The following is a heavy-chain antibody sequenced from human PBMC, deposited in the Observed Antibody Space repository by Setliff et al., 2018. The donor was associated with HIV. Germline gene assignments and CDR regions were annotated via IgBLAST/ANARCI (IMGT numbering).Heavy chain of an antibody. D-gene: IGHD1-26*01. CDR3: ARLGYSGSLVGAFDI. J-gene: IGHJ3*02. CDR2: IYYNGNT. V-gene: IGHV4-39*07. Sequence: PSETLSLTCTVSGGSISSTTYWWGWIRQPPGKGLEWIGTIYYNGNTFYAPYLRSRVTISVDTSKNQFSLNLTSVTAADTAVYYCARLGYSGSLVGAFDIWGQGTMVTVSS. CDR1: GGSISSTTYW.